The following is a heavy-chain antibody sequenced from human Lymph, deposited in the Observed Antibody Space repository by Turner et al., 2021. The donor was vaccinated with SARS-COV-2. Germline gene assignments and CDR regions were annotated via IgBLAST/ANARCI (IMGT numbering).Heavy chain of an antibody. J-gene: IGHJ4*02. CDR2: INPSGDST. Sequence: QVQLVQSGAEVKKPGASVKVSCKASGYTFTSYYMHWVRQAPGQGLEWMGIINPSGDSTSYAQKFQGRVTMTRDTSTSTVYMELSSLRSEDMAVYYCARVGPGGFDYWGQGTPVTVSS. D-gene: IGHD2-15*01. V-gene: IGHV1-46*01. CDR1: GYTFTSYY. CDR3: ARVGPGGFDY.